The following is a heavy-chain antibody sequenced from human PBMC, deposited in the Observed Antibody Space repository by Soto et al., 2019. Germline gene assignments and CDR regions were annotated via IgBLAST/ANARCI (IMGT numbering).Heavy chain of an antibody. V-gene: IGHV3-30*19. J-gene: IGHJ4*02. D-gene: IGHD6-6*01. CDR3: AKDYSSTSYYFDS. CDR2: ISYDGSNQ. CDR1: GFTFRGCG. Sequence: QVQVVESGGGVAQPGRSLRLSCVASGFTFRGCGMHWVRQAPGKGLEWVAVISYDGSNQYYSDSVKGRFTISRDNSKNTGYLQMNSLRGDDTAVYYCAKDYSSTSYYFDSWGQGTLVTVSS.